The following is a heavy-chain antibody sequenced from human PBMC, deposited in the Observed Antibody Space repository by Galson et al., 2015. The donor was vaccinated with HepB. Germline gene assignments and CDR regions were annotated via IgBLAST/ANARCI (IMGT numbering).Heavy chain of an antibody. CDR2: XXTXRXEI. Sequence: SLRLSCAASGFRFGNYWMHWVRQVPGKGLXXISXXXTXRXEIKYADSVRGRLATSRDNAKNILFLQMYSLGAEDTGLYYCARRGGSTWFPGSGYFDLWGRGSLVTVSS. CDR1: GFRFGNYW. V-gene: IGHV3-74*03. CDR3: ARRGGSTWFPGSGYFDL. J-gene: IGHJ2*01. D-gene: IGHD2-2*01.